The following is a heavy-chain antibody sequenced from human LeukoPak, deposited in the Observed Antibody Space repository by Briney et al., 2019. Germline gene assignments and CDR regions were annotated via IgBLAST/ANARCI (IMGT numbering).Heavy chain of an antibody. Sequence: GGSLRLSCAASGFTFNTYAMSWVRQAPGKGLEWVSGISASGGSTYYADSVKGRFTISRDNSKNTLYLQMNSLRAEDTAVYYCAKKYYYGSGTYIFYFDYWGQGTPVTVSS. CDR3: AKKYYYGSGTYIFYFDY. V-gene: IGHV3-23*01. J-gene: IGHJ4*02. CDR1: GFTFNTYA. D-gene: IGHD3-10*01. CDR2: ISASGGST.